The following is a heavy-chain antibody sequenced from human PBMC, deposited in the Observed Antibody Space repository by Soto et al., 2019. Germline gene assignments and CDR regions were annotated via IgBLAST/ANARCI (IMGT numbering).Heavy chain of an antibody. D-gene: IGHD3-10*01. CDR3: ARPYGSGSYSYYYYGMDV. J-gene: IGHJ6*02. Sequence: QVQLQQWGAGLLKPSETLSLTCAVYGGSFSGYYWSWIRQPPGKGLEWIGEINHSGSTNYNPSLKSRVPISVDTSKNQFSLKLSSVTAADTAVYYCARPYGSGSYSYYYYGMDVWGQGTTVTVSS. CDR1: GGSFSGYY. CDR2: INHSGST. V-gene: IGHV4-34*01.